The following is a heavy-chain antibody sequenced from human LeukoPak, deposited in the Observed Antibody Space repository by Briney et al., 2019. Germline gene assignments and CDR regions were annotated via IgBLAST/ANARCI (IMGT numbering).Heavy chain of an antibody. J-gene: IGHJ4*02. D-gene: IGHD6-13*01. CDR1: GYTFTNYD. CDR3: ARRIASAGTTLGY. CDR2: MNPNSGNT. Sequence: ASVKVSCKASGYTFTNYDINWVRQATGQGLEWMGWMNPNSGNTGSAQKFQGRVTMTRNTSISTAYMELNSLISEDTAVYFCARRIASAGTTLGYWGQGTLVTVSP. V-gene: IGHV1-8*01.